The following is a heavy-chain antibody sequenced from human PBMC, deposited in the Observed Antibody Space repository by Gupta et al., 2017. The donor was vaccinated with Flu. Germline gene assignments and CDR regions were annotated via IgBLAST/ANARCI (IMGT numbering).Heavy chain of an antibody. CDR2: INPDGSST. J-gene: IGHJ4*02. D-gene: IGHD4-17*01. CDR1: GSTFSSSY. Sequence: EMQLVESGGGLVQPGGSMRFSCATSGSTFSSSYLQWVRQAPGKGLVWVSRINPDGSSTTYAESVKGRFTISRDNAKNTLYLQMNSLGDDDIAVYYCATVTSGCWGQGTLVTVSS. V-gene: IGHV3-74*03. CDR3: ATVTSGC.